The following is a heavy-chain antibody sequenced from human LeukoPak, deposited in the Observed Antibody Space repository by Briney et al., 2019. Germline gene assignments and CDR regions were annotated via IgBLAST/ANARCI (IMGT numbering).Heavy chain of an antibody. CDR2: IGGSGDRT. J-gene: IGHJ4*02. D-gene: IGHD6-13*01. CDR3: AKDRTQQPYGIFDY. CDR1: GFTFNIYA. Sequence: QSGGSLRLSCAASGFTFNIYAMTWVRQDPGKGLEWVSAIGGSGDRTYYADSVKDRFTVSRDNSKNTLYLQMNSLRAEDTAVYYCAKDRTQQPYGIFDYWGQGTLVTVSS. V-gene: IGHV3-23*01.